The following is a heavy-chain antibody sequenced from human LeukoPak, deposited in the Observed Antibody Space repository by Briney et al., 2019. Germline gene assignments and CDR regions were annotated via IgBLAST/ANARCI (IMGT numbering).Heavy chain of an antibody. CDR3: ARVGYYGSGSYWYFDY. CDR1: GGSISSGGYY. J-gene: IGHJ4*02. D-gene: IGHD3-10*01. Sequence: PSETLSLTCTVSGGSISSGGYYWSWIRQPPGKGLEWIGNIYHSGSTYYNPSLKSRVTISVDRSKNQFSLKLSSVTAADTAVYYCARVGYYGSGSYWYFDYWGQGTLVTVSS. CDR2: IYHSGST. V-gene: IGHV4-30-2*01.